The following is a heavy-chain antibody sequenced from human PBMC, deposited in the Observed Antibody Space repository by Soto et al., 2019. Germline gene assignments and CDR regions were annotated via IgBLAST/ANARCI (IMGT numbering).Heavy chain of an antibody. CDR1: GFTFSSYG. CDR3: ARDGDGAGPPYAFDI. D-gene: IGHD6-19*01. CDR2: IWYDGSNK. J-gene: IGHJ3*02. Sequence: QVQLVESGGGVVQPGRSLRLSCAASGFTFSSYGMHWVRQAPGKGLEWVAVIWYDGSNKYYADSVKGRFTISRDNSKNTLYLQMNXXRXEXTAXXXXARDGDGAGPPYAFDIWGQGTMVTVSS. V-gene: IGHV3-33*01.